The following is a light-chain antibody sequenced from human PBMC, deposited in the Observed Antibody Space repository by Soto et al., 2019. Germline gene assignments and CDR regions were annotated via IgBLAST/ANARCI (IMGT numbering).Light chain of an antibody. CDR2: KAS. CDR1: QSVGSW. J-gene: IGKJ1*01. CDR3: HHFGSLPET. Sequence: DIQMTQSPSTLSASVGDRVTITCRASQSVGSWLAWYQQKPGKAPKLLIYKASRLESGVPSRFSGSESGTEFTLTISNLQPDDFAVYYCHHFGSLPETFGQGTNVE. V-gene: IGKV1-5*03.